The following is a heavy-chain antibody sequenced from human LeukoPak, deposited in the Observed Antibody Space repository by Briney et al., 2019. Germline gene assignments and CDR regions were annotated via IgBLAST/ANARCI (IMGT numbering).Heavy chain of an antibody. CDR2: NKSKTDGGTT. V-gene: IGHV3-15*01. CDR3: TTARDSSGYYTD. Sequence: GPPRTSCAASGFTFSYAWMCLVRPAPGKGVEWGGRNKSKTDGGTTDYAAPVKGRFTISRDDSKNTLYLKMNSLKTEDTAVYYCTTARDSSGYYTDWGQGTLVTVSS. CDR1: GFTFSYAW. D-gene: IGHD3-22*01. J-gene: IGHJ4*02.